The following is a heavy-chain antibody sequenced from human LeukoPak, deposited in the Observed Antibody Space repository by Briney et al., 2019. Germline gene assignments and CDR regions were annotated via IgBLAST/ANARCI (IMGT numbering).Heavy chain of an antibody. V-gene: IGHV3-23*01. J-gene: IGHJ3*02. CDR1: GFTFTTYA. CDR3: AKRHSSGYYSLDAFDI. CDR2: ISGSGVTT. D-gene: IGHD3-22*01. Sequence: GGSLRLSCAASGFTFTTYAMSWVRQAPGKGLEWVSPISGSGVTTYYADSVKGRFTISRDNSKNTLYLQMNSLRVEDTAVCYCAKRHSSGYYSLDAFDIWGQGTMVIVSS.